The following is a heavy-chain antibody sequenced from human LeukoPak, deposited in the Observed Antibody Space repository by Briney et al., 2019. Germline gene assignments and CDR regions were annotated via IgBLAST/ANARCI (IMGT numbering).Heavy chain of an antibody. V-gene: IGHV3-21*01. CDR2: ISDTSSTYI. Sequence: PGGSLRLSCAASGVTFSSYSMNWVRQAPGKGLEWVSCISDTSSTYIYYADSVRGRFTISRDNAQNSLYLQMNSLRAEDTAVYYCARDPSNSRDLDYWGQGTLVTVSS. J-gene: IGHJ4*02. D-gene: IGHD4-11*01. CDR3: ARDPSNSRDLDY. CDR1: GVTFSSYS.